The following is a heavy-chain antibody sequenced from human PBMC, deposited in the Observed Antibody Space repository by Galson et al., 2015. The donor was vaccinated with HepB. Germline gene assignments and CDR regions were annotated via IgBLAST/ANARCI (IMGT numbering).Heavy chain of an antibody. V-gene: IGHV3-30*14. CDR2: ISYDGSNK. CDR3: ARVNYLGYYDFWSGYGGMDV. Sequence: SLRLSCAASGFTFSSYAMHWVRQAPGKGLEWVAVISYDGSNKYYADSVKGRFTISRDNSKNTLYLQMNSLRAEDTAVYYCARVNYLGYYDFWSGYGGMDVWGQGTTVTVSS. CDR1: GFTFSSYA. J-gene: IGHJ6*02. D-gene: IGHD3-3*01.